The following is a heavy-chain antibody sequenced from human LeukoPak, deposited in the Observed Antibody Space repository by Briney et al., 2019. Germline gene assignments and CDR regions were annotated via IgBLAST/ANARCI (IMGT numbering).Heavy chain of an antibody. CDR3: ARDEYGDYGCDR. J-gene: IGHJ5*02. CDR2: LSAGGGST. CDR1: GFTLSSYA. Sequence: GGSLRLSRAASGFTLSSYALSWVRQAPGKGLDWVSALSAGGGSTYYADSVKGRFTISRDNSKNTLYLQMNSLRAEDTAVYYCARDEYGDYGCDRWGQGTLVTVSS. D-gene: IGHD4-17*01. V-gene: IGHV3-23*01.